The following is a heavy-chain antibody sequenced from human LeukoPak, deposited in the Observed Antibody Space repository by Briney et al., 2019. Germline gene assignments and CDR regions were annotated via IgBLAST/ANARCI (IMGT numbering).Heavy chain of an antibody. J-gene: IGHJ6*03. V-gene: IGHV3-74*01. Sequence: GGSLRLSCAASGFTFNNYWMHWVRQAPGKGLVWVARTNTHGTSANYADSVKGRFIISRDNANNTLYLQMNGLRDEDTGVYYALAGFYYHYMDVWGKGTTVTVSS. D-gene: IGHD6-13*01. CDR3: LAGFYYHYMDV. CDR2: TNTHGTSA. CDR1: GFTFNNYW.